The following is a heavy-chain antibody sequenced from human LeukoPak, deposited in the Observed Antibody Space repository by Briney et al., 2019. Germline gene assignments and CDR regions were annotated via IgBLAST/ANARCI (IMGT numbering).Heavy chain of an antibody. CDR1: GGSISSYY. CDR2: IYYSGST. D-gene: IGHD1-26*01. Sequence: PSETLSLTCTVSGGSISSYYWSWIRQPPGKGLEWIGYIYYSGSTNYNPSLKSRVTISVDTSKNQFSLKLSSVTAADTAVYYCARARVGATNAFDTWGQGTMVTVSS. J-gene: IGHJ3*02. V-gene: IGHV4-59*01. CDR3: ARARVGATNAFDT.